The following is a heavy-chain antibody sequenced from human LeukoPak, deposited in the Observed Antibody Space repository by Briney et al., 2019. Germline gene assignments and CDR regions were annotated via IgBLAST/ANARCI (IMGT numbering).Heavy chain of an antibody. V-gene: IGHV1-69*13. CDR2: IIPIFGTA. CDR3: ARDGISDYDILTGYLGNYFDY. J-gene: IGHJ4*02. CDR1: GGTFSSYA. D-gene: IGHD3-9*01. Sequence: SVKVSCKASGGTFSSYAISWVRQAPGQGLEWMGGIIPIFGTANYAQKFQGRVTITADESTSTAYMELSSLRSEDTAVYYCARDGISDYDILTGYLGNYFDYWGQGTLVTVSS.